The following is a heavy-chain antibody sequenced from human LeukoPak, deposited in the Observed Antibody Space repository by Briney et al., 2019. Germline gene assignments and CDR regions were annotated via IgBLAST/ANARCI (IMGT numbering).Heavy chain of an antibody. CDR3: ARTYYDILTGYYTLPFDY. J-gene: IGHJ4*02. CDR1: GFIFANYA. CDR2: ISGSGGDS. V-gene: IGHV3-23*01. Sequence: GGSLRLSCTPSGFIFANYAMAWVRQSPGKGLEWVSTISGSGGDSYYADSVKGRFTISRDNAKNSLYLQMNSLRAEDTAVYYCARTYYDILTGYYTLPFDYWGQGTLVTVSS. D-gene: IGHD3-9*01.